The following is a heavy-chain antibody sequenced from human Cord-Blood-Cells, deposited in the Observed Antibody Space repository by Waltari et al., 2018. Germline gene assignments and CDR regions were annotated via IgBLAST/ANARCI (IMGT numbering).Heavy chain of an antibody. D-gene: IGHD3-10*01. CDR1: GFTFSSYA. CDR3: ARDRWGSGRGPYYFDY. Sequence: QVQLVESGGGVVQPGRSLRLSCAASGFTFSSYAIHWVRQAPGTGLEWVAVISYDGSNKYYADSVKGRFTISRDNSKNTLYLQMNSLRAEDTAVYYCARDRWGSGRGPYYFDYWGQGTLVTVSS. J-gene: IGHJ4*02. V-gene: IGHV3-30-3*01. CDR2: ISYDGSNK.